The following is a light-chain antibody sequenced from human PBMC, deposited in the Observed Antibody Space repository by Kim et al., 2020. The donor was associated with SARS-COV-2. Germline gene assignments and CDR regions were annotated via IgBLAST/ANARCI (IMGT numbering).Light chain of an antibody. CDR3: DSRGSGGNHVGWV. Sequence: SSELTQDPAVSVALGQTVRITCQGDSLRNYYTSWYQQKPGQAPVLVIYGKNKRPSGIPARFSGSTSGNTASLTITGAQAADEADYYCDSRGSGGNHVGWVFGGGTRLTVL. J-gene: IGLJ3*02. CDR2: GKN. V-gene: IGLV3-19*01. CDR1: SLRNYY.